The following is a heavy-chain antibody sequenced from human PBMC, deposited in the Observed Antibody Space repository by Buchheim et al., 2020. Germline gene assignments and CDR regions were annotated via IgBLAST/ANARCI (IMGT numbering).Heavy chain of an antibody. CDR1: DFSFSNYW. J-gene: IGHJ4*02. V-gene: IGHV3-7*03. Sequence: EVQLVESGGDLVQPGGSLRLSCVVSDFSFSNYWMSWVRQAPGKGLEWVATIKGDGSDKYYVDSVMGRFTISRDNTKNSLYLEMKSLRVEDTAVYFCVTDSRFGGQR. D-gene: IGHD3-10*01. CDR3: VTDSRF. CDR2: IKGDGSDK.